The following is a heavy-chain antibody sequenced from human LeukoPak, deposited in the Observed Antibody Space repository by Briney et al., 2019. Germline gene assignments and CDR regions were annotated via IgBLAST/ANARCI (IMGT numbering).Heavy chain of an antibody. CDR3: ARGRSYYGSGSYGCYYYMDV. J-gene: IGHJ6*03. V-gene: IGHV4-34*01. CDR2: INHSGST. Sequence: PSETLSLTCAAYGGSFSGYYWSWIRQPPGKGLEWIGEINHSGSTNYNPSLKSRVTISVDTSKNQFSLKLSSVTAADTAVYYCARGRSYYGSGSYGCYYYMDVWGKGTTVTVSS. CDR1: GGSFSGYY. D-gene: IGHD3-10*01.